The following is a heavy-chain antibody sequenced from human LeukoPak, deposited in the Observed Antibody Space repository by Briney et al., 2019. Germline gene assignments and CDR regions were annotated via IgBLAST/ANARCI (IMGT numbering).Heavy chain of an antibody. D-gene: IGHD2-2*01. Sequence: PSETLSLTCTVSGGSISSSSYYWGWIRQPPGKGLEWIGSIYYSGSTYYNPSLKSRVTISVDTSKNQFSLKLSSVTAADTAMYYCAQYQSHQLGAFDIWGQGTMVTVSS. CDR2: IYYSGST. CDR1: GGSISSSSYY. V-gene: IGHV4-39*01. J-gene: IGHJ3*02. CDR3: AQYQSHQLGAFDI.